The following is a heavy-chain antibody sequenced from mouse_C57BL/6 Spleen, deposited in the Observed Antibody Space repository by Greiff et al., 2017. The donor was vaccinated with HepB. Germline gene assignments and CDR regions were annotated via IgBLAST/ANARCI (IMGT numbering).Heavy chain of an antibody. V-gene: IGHV1-53*01. CDR3: AREDYYDYEGEGFDY. D-gene: IGHD2-4*01. J-gene: IGHJ2*01. Sequence: QVQLQQPGTELVKPGASVKLSCKASGYTFTSYWMHWVKQRPGQGLEWIGNINPSNGGTNYNEKFKSKATLTVDKSSSTAYMQLSSLTSEGSAVYYCAREDYYDYEGEGFDYWGQGTPLTVSS. CDR2: INPSNGGT. CDR1: GYTFTSYW.